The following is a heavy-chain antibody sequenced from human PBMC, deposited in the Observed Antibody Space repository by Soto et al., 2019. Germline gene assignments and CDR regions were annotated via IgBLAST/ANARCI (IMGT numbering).Heavy chain of an antibody. Sequence: QVQLVESGGGVVQPGRSLRLSCAASGFTFSSYGMHWVRQAPGKGLEWVAVISYDGSNKYYADSVKGRITISRDNSKNTLYLQMNSLRAEDTAVYYCAKNGGSSSNYFDYWGQGTLVTVSS. CDR3: AKNGGSSSNYFDY. J-gene: IGHJ4*02. CDR2: ISYDGSNK. V-gene: IGHV3-30*18. D-gene: IGHD6-6*01. CDR1: GFTFSSYG.